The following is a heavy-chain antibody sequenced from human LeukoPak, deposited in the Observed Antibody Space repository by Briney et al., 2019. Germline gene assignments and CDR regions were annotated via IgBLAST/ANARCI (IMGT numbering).Heavy chain of an antibody. CDR1: GYSISSGYY. D-gene: IGHD6-13*01. CDR3: AREAAAAGIVVWDYMDV. CDR2: NHHSGST. Sequence: SETLSLTCTVSGYSISSGYYWGWIRPPPGKGLEWIGSNHHSGSTYYDPSLKSRVTISVDTSKNQFSLKLNSVTAADTAVYYCAREAAAAGIVVWDYMDVWGKGTTVTVSS. V-gene: IGHV4-38-2*02. J-gene: IGHJ6*03.